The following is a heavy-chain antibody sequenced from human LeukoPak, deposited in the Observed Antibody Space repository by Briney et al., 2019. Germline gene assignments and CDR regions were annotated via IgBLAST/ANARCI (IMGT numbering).Heavy chain of an antibody. D-gene: IGHD3-22*01. V-gene: IGHV5-51*01. CDR2: IYPDDSET. Sequence: GESLKISCKGSGYRFNAYWIAWVRQMPGKGLEWMGIIYPDDSETRYSPSFQGQVTISADKSVRTAYLQWSSLKASDTAMYYCARPNITSYYDSRGYDAFDVWGQGTMVTVSS. J-gene: IGHJ3*01. CDR1: GYRFNAYW. CDR3: ARPNITSYYDSRGYDAFDV.